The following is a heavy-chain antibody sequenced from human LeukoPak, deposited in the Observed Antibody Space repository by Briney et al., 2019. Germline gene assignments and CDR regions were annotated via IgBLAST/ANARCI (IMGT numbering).Heavy chain of an antibody. J-gene: IGHJ4*02. CDR3: ARGGGGWYIDY. CDR2: INHSGST. V-gene: IGHV4-34*01. CDR1: GFTFSNYE. D-gene: IGHD6-19*01. Sequence: PGGSLRLSCAASGFTFSNYEMNWVRQAPGKGLEWIGEINHSGSTNYNPSLKSRVTISVDTSKNQFSLKLSSVTAADTAVYCARGGGGWYIDYWGQGTLVTVSS.